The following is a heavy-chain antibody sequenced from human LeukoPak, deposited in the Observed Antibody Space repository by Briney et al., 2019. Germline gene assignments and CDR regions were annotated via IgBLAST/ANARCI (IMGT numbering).Heavy chain of an antibody. Sequence: GGSLRLSCAASGFIFNGYAMSWVRQFPGKGLEWVSGIIGSGDRIYLADSVKGRFTVSRDNSRNTVFLVMNSLKDEDTAIYFCAKHRDFWGGSPDYGMDVWGQGTTVTVSS. V-gene: IGHV3-23*01. CDR2: IIGSGDRI. CDR3: AKHRDFWGGSPDYGMDV. CDR1: GFIFNGYA. D-gene: IGHD3-3*01. J-gene: IGHJ6*02.